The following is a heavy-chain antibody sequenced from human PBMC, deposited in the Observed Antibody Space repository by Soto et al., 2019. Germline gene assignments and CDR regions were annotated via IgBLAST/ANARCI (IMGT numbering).Heavy chain of an antibody. V-gene: IGHV4-61*01. CDR3: ARHRPGSGGSCYDY. CDR2: IYYSGST. D-gene: IGHD2-15*01. Sequence: SETLSLTCTVSGGSVSSGSYYWNWIRQPPGKGLEWIGYIYYSGSTNYNPSLKSRVTISVDTSKNQFSLKLSSVTAADTAVYYCARHRPGSGGSCYDYWGQGTLVTVSS. J-gene: IGHJ4*02. CDR1: GGSVSSGSYY.